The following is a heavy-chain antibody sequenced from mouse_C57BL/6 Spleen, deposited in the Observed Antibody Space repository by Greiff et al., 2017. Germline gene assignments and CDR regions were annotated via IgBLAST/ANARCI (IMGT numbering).Heavy chain of an antibody. CDR2: IYPRDGST. V-gene: IGHV1-85*01. J-gene: IGHJ2*01. CDR1: GYTFTSYD. Sequence: QVQLQQSGPELVKPGASVKLSCKASGYTFTSYDINWVKQRPGQGLEWIGWIYPRDGSTKYNEKFKGKATLTVDTSSSTAYMELHSLASEDSAVYCCAREGNYYGSSLDYWGQGTTLTVSS. CDR3: AREGNYYGSSLDY. D-gene: IGHD1-1*01.